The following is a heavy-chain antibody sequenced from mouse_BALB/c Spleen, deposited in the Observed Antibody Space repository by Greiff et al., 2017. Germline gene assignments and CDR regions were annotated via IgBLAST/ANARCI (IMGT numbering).Heavy chain of an antibody. V-gene: IGHV5-4*02. Sequence: EVMLVESGGGLVQPGGSLKLSCAASGFTFSDYYMYWVRQTPEKRLEWVATISDGGSYTYYPDSVKGRFTISRDNAKNNLYLQMSSLKSEDTAMYYCARDLAWFAYWGQGTLVTVSA. CDR3: ARDLAWFAY. CDR1: GFTFSDYY. CDR2: ISDGGSYT. J-gene: IGHJ3*01.